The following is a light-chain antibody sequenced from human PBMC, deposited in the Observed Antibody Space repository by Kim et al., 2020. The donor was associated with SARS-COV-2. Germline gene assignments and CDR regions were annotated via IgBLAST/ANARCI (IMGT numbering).Light chain of an antibody. Sequence: QSVLTQPPSASGTPGQRVTISCSGSSSNIGSNYVYWYQQLPGTAPKLLIYRNNQRPSGVPDRFSGSKSGTSASLAISGLRSEDEADYYCAAWDDSLSGRWVFGGGTQLTGL. CDR1: SSNIGSNY. CDR2: RNN. J-gene: IGLJ3*02. V-gene: IGLV1-47*01. CDR3: AAWDDSLSGRWV.